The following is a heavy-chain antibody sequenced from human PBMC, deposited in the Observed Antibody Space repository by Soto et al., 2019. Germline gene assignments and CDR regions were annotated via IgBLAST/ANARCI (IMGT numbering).Heavy chain of an antibody. J-gene: IGHJ4*02. Sequence: AASVKVSCKASGGTFSSYAISWVRQAPGQGLEWMGGIIPIFGTANYAQKFQGRVTITADESTSTAYMELSSLRSEDTAVYYCARSWEPAAIGFDYWGQGTLVTVSS. CDR3: ARSWEPAAIGFDY. D-gene: IGHD2-2*02. CDR2: IIPIFGTA. CDR1: GGTFSSYA. V-gene: IGHV1-69*13.